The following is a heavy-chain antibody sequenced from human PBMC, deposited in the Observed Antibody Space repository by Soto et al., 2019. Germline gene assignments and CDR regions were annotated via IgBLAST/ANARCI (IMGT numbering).Heavy chain of an antibody. Sequence: GGSLRLSCAVSGFTVSSYYMNWVRQTPGKGLEWVSVIYSDGSTYYADSVKGRFTISRDNSKNTLYLRMNSLRAEDTAMYYCARDAAASYCSSTSCSGGFDPWGQGPLVTVSS. CDR1: GFTVSSYY. V-gene: IGHV3-53*01. J-gene: IGHJ5*02. D-gene: IGHD2-2*01. CDR3: ARDAAASYCSSTSCSGGFDP. CDR2: IYSDGST.